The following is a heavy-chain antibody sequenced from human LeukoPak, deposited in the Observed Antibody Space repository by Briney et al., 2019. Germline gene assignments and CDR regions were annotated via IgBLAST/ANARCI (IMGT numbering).Heavy chain of an antibody. Sequence: PGGSLRLSCAASGFTFSSCAMSWVRQAPGKGLDWVSTISSSGVITYYADSVKGRFTISRDNSKNTLYLQMNSLRAEDTAVYSCAKDHCSSTSCYFAIGLDWGQGTLVTVSS. D-gene: IGHD2-2*01. V-gene: IGHV3-23*01. CDR1: GFTFSSCA. CDR3: AKDHCSSTSCYFAIGLD. CDR2: ISSSGVIT. J-gene: IGHJ4*02.